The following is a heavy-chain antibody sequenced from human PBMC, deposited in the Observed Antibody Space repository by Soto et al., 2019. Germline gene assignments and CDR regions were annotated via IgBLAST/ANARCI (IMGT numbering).Heavy chain of an antibody. D-gene: IGHD2-2*01. CDR2: INHRGST. CDR3: ARDGFCTSTTCRVGNWFDP. Sequence: PSETLSLTCVVYGGSFSGYYWSWMRDSPGKGLEWIGGINHRGSTNYNPSLESRVTISVDTSKNQFSLKLPSVTAADTAMYYCARDGFCTSTTCRVGNWFDPWGQGTLVTVSS. J-gene: IGHJ5*02. CDR1: GGSFSGYY. V-gene: IGHV4-34*01.